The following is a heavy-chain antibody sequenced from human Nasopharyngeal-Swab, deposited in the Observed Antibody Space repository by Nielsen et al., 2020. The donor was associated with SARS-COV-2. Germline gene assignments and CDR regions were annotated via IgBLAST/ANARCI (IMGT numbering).Heavy chain of an antibody. V-gene: IGHV1-2*06. CDR2: INPNSGGT. D-gene: IGHD5-24*01. CDR3: ASPRNRDGYNSFDY. Sequence: ASVKVSCKASGYTFTGYYMHWVRQAPGQGLEWMGRINPNSGGTNYAQKFQGRVTMTRDTSINTAYMELSRLRSDDTAVYYCASPRNRDGYNSFDYWGQGTLVTVSS. CDR1: GYTFTGYY. J-gene: IGHJ4*02.